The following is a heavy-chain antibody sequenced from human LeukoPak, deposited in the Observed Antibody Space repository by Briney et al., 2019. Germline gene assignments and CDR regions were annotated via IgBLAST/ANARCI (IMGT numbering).Heavy chain of an antibody. CDR2: IYSGGRT. V-gene: IGHV3-53*01. Sequence: GGSLRLSCVASGFMFSSNYMSWVRKAPGKGLEWVSVIYSGGRTYYADSVKGRFTISRDNSKSTLYLQMNSLRAEDTAVYYCARGDVYFDYWGQGTLVTVSS. CDR1: GFMFSSNY. D-gene: IGHD2-21*02. J-gene: IGHJ4*02. CDR3: ARGDVYFDY.